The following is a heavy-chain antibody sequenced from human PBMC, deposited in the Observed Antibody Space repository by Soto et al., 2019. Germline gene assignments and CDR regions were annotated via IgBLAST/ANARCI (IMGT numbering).Heavy chain of an antibody. Sequence: QVQLVQSGAEVKKPGSSVKVSCKASGGMFSTYVISWVRQAPGQGPEWMGGIIPIFGTPNYAQKFQGRVTITAVESTSTAYMELSSLRSEDTAMYYCARARDAYSYFFDYWGQGTLVTVSS. J-gene: IGHJ4*02. CDR2: IIPIFGTP. CDR1: GGMFSTYV. D-gene: IGHD3-10*01. CDR3: ARARDAYSYFFDY. V-gene: IGHV1-69*12.